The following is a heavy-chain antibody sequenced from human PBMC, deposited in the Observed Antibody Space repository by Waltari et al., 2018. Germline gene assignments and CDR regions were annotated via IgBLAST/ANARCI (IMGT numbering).Heavy chain of an antibody. J-gene: IGHJ3*02. V-gene: IGHV1-69*16. CDR3: ARVRSSSNYDALDI. CDR1: GGTFSSYT. CDR2: IIPCLGIA. Sequence: QVHLVQSGAEVTKPASSLKLSCKPCGGTFSSYTISWVRQAPGQGLGWMGGIIPCLGIANDAQKFQGRVTITADESTSTAYMELSSLRSEETDVYYCARVRSSSNYDALDIWGQGTMVTVSS. D-gene: IGHD6-6*01.